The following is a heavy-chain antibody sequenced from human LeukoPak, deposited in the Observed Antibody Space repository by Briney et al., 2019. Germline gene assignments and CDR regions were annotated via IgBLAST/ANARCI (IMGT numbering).Heavy chain of an antibody. V-gene: IGHV4-39*01. CDR2: IYYSGST. J-gene: IGHJ5*02. D-gene: IGHD3-10*01. CDR3: ARAITMVRGRPSWFDP. Sequence: SETLSLTCTVSGGSISSSSYYWGWIRQPPGKGLEWIGSIYYSGSTYYNPSLKSRVTISVDTSKNQFSLKLSSVTAADTAVYYCARAITMVRGRPSWFDPWGQGTLVTVSS. CDR1: GGSISSSSYY.